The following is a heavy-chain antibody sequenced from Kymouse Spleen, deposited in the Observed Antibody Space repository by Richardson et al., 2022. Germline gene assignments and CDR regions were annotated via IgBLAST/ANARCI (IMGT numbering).Heavy chain of an antibody. D-gene: IGHD6-13*01. Sequence: EVQLVESGGGLVQPGGSLRLSCAASGFTFSSYDMHWVRQATGKGLEWVSAIGTAGDTYYPGSVKGRFTISRENAKNSLYLQMNSLRAGDTAVYYCARGYSSSWYFDYWGQGTLVTVSS. J-gene: IGHJ4*02. CDR1: GFTFSSYD. V-gene: IGHV3-13*01. CDR2: IGTAGDT. CDR3: ARGYSSSWYFDY.